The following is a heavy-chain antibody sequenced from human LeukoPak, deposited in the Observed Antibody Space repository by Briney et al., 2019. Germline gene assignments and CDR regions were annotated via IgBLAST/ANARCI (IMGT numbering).Heavy chain of an antibody. CDR2: IYYSGST. CDR1: GGSISSSSYY. J-gene: IGHJ3*02. D-gene: IGHD3-3*01. CDR3: ARDRVLPSYYDFWSGSYTGHAFDI. Sequence: PSETLSLTCTVSGGSISSSSYYWGWIRQPPGKGLEWIGSIYYSGSTYYKPSLKSRVTISVDTSKNQFSLKLSSVTAADTAVYYCARDRVLPSYYDFWSGSYTGHAFDIWGQGTMVTVSS. V-gene: IGHV4-39*07.